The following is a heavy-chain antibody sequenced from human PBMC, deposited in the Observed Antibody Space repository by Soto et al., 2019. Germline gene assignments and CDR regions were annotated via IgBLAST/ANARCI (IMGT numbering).Heavy chain of an antibody. V-gene: IGHV4-30-2*01. D-gene: IGHD2-21*01. CDR1: GGSISSGGYS. J-gene: IGHJ5*02. CDR2: IYHSGST. CDR3: AGGRGSYWGGECYPPTPNWFDP. Sequence: QLQLQESGSGLVKPSQTLSLTCAVSGGSISSGGYSWSWIRQPPGKGLEWIGYIYHSGSTYYNPSLKGRVTIVVERSKTQCSLKLISVNAADLAVYYCAGGRGSYWGGECYPPTPNWFDPWGQGTLVTVSS.